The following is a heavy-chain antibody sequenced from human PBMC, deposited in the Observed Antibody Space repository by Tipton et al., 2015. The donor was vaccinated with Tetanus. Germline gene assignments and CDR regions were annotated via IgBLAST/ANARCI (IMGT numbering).Heavy chain of an antibody. J-gene: IGHJ3*02. V-gene: IGHV4-31*03. D-gene: IGHD3-10*01. CDR2: IYSSGST. CDR1: GGSISSGTYY. CDR3: ARDIGSGDTDALNI. Sequence: TLSLTCTVSGGSISSGTYYWNWIRRHPGKGLEWIGYIYSSGSTYYNPSLKSRLTISVDTSKNQFSLKLSSVTAADTAVYYCARDIGSGDTDALNIWGQGTMVTVSS.